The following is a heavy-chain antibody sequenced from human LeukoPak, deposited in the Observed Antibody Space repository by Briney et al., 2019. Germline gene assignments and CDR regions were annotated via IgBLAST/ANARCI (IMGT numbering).Heavy chain of an antibody. CDR2: ISSSGSAR. CDR1: GFTFSDYY. CDR3: AIPDRRYGEAFDI. J-gene: IGHJ3*02. V-gene: IGHV3-11*04. Sequence: PGGSLRLSCAASGFTFSDYYMSWIRQAPGKGLEWVSYISSSGSARYYADSVKGRFTISRDNAKNSLYLQMNSLRAEDTAVYYCAIPDRRYGEAFDIWGQGTMVTVSS. D-gene: IGHD3-9*01.